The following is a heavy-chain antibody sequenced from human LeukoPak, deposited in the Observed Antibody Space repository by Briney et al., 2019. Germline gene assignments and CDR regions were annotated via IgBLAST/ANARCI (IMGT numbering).Heavy chain of an antibody. CDR1: GYTFTNYG. CDR3: ARSTWAMVRGVPLDI. CDR2: INPNSGGT. Sequence: ASVKVSCKASGYTFTNYGIHWVRQAPGQGLEWMGCINPNSGGTNYAQKFQGRVTMTRDTSISTAYMELRRLRSDDTAVYYCARSTWAMVRGVPLDIWGQGTMVTVSS. J-gene: IGHJ3*02. V-gene: IGHV1-2*02. D-gene: IGHD3-10*01.